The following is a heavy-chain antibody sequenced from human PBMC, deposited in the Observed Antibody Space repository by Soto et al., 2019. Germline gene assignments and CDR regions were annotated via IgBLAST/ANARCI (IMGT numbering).Heavy chain of an antibody. CDR1: GFTLNDYD. CDR3: AREQLTWGLGY. CDR2: ISSSGSTI. V-gene: IGHV3-11*01. Sequence: GGSLRLSCAASGFTLNDYDMAWIRQAPGKGLEWVSYISSSGSTIYYADSVEGRFTISRDSAKNSLYLQMDSLRAEDTAVYYCAREQLTWGLGYWGQGTLVTVSS. D-gene: IGHD3-16*01. J-gene: IGHJ4*02.